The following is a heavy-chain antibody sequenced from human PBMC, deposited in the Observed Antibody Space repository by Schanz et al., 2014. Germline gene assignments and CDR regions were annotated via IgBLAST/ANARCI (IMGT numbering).Heavy chain of an antibody. CDR1: GFTFSSYW. Sequence: EVQLVESGGGLVQPGGSLRLSCAASGFTFSSYWMHWVRQVPGKGLVWVSRIKSDGSSTSYADSVKGRFTISRDNAKNTLYLQMNSLRAEDTAVYYCARPALCFGDNCIDPWGQGTLVTVSS. CDR2: IKSDGSST. CDR3: ARPALCFGDNCIDP. J-gene: IGHJ5*02. D-gene: IGHD3-10*01. V-gene: IGHV3-74*01.